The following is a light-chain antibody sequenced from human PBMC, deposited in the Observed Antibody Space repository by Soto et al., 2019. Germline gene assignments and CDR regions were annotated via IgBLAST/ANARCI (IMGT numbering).Light chain of an antibody. J-gene: IGLJ3*02. Sequence: QSVLTQPPSVSGAPGQRVTISCTGSSSNIGAGYDVHWYQQLPGTAPKLLIYGNSNRPSGVPDRFSGSKSGTSASLAITGLQAVDDADYYCQSYDSSLSGWVFGGGTKVTVL. CDR3: QSYDSSLSGWV. CDR2: GNS. CDR1: SSNIGAGYD. V-gene: IGLV1-40*01.